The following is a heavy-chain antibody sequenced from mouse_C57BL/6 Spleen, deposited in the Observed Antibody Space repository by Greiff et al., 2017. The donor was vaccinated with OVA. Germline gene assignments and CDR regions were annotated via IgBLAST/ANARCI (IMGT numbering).Heavy chain of an antibody. CDR1: GYTFTSYW. CDR3: ARFDDYDGFDY. J-gene: IGHJ2*01. V-gene: IGHV1-69*01. D-gene: IGHD2-4*01. CDR2: IDPSDSYT. Sequence: VQLQQPGAELVMPGASVKLSCKASGYTFTSYWMHWVKQRPGQGLEWIGEIDPSDSYTNYNQKFKGKSTLTVDKSSSTAYMQLSSLTSEDSAVYYCARFDDYDGFDYWGQGTTLTVSS.